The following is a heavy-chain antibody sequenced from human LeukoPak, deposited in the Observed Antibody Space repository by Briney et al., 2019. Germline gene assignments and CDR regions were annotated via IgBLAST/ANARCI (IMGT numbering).Heavy chain of an antibody. D-gene: IGHD2-15*01. J-gene: IGHJ6*02. CDR2: ISYDGSNK. CDR1: GFTFSSYN. CDR3: RAYCSGGSCPVGYYYYGMDV. Sequence: GGSLRLSCAASGFTFSSYNMNWVRQAPGKGLEWVAVISYDGSNKYYADSVKGRFTISRDNSKNTLYLQMNSLRAEDTAVYYCRAYCSGGSCPVGYYYYGMDVWGQGTTVTVSS. V-gene: IGHV3-30*03.